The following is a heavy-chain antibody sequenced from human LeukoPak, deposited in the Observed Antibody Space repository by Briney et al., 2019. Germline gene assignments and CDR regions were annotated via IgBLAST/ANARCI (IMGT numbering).Heavy chain of an antibody. CDR2: IKTDGSRT. CDR1: GFSFSSYY. Sequence: GGSLRLSCAASGFSFSSYYMYWVRQAPEKGLVWVSRIKTDGSRTAYADYVQGRFTISRDNAKNTLFLQMNSLRAEDTAVYYCVAYNWNYPDYWGQGTLVTVSS. D-gene: IGHD1-20*01. J-gene: IGHJ4*02. CDR3: VAYNWNYPDY. V-gene: IGHV3-74*01.